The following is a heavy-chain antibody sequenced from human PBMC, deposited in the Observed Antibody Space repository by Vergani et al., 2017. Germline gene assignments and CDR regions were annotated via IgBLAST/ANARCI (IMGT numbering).Heavy chain of an antibody. CDR2: ISYDGSNK. CDR3: ARVILPKELPDAFDI. Sequence: QVQLVESGGGVVQPGRSLRLSCAASGFTFSSYAMHWVRQAPGKGLEWVAVISYDGSNKYYADSVKGRFTISRDNSKNTLFLQMNSLRAEDTAVYYCARVILPKELPDAFDIWGKGTMVTVSS. D-gene: IGHD1-7*01. J-gene: IGHJ3*02. V-gene: IGHV3-30-3*01. CDR1: GFTFSSYA.